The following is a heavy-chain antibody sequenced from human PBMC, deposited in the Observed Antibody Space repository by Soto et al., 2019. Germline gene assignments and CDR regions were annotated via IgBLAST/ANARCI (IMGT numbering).Heavy chain of an antibody. CDR3: ARDNSGDFWSGYSHYYFDY. J-gene: IGHJ4*02. D-gene: IGHD3-3*01. CDR1: GYTLTSYG. Sequence: ASVKVSCKTSGYTLTSYGISWVRQAPGQGLEWMGWISAYSGKTNYAQKFQGRLTMTTDTSTSTAYMELRSLRSGDTALYYCARDNSGDFWSGYSHYYFDYWGQGTLVTV. CDR2: ISAYSGKT. V-gene: IGHV1-18*01.